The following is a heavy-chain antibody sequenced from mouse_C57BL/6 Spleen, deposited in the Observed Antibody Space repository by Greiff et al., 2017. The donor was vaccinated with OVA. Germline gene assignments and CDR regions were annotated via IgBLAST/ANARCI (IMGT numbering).Heavy chain of an antibody. J-gene: IGHJ1*03. Sequence: QVQLQQSGPELVKPGASVKISRKASGYAFSSSWMNWVKQRPGKGLEWIGRIYPGDGDTNYNGKFKGKATLTADKSSSTAYMQLSSLTSEDSAVYFCARGYRYFDVWGTGTTVTVSS. CDR2: IYPGDGDT. CDR1: GYAFSSSW. CDR3: ARGYRYFDV. V-gene: IGHV1-82*01.